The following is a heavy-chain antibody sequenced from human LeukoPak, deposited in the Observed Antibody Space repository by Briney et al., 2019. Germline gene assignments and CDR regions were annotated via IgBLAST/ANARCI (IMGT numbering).Heavy chain of an antibody. CDR3: AREEGRYCSDGTCYSGT. CDR2: INYSGNT. V-gene: IGHV4-39*07. Sequence: SETLSLTCTVSGVSISSRSYYWGWIRQPPGKGLEWIGSINYSGNTYYNPSLKSRVTISVDTSKNQFSLKLSSVTAADTALYYCAREEGRYCSDGTCYSGTWGPGTLVPVSS. CDR1: GVSISSRSYY. D-gene: IGHD2-15*01. J-gene: IGHJ5*02.